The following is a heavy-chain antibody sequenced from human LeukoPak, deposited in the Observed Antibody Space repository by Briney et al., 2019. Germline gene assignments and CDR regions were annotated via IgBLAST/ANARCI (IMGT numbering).Heavy chain of an antibody. CDR2: IRLDGSEN. CDR3: ARRARYCTSTSCDPIGAFDI. V-gene: IGHV3-7*01. J-gene: IGHJ3*02. Sequence: GGSLRLSCVASGFTFSAYWMTWVRQAPGKGLDWVANIRLDGSENYYVDSVWGRFTISRDNAKNSLYLQMNSLRAEDTAVYYCARRARYCTSTSCDPIGAFDIWGQGTMVTVSS. CDR1: GFTFSAYW. D-gene: IGHD2-2*01.